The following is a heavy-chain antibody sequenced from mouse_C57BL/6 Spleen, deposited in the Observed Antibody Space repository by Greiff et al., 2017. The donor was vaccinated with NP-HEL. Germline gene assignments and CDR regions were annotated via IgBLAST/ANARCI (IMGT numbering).Heavy chain of an antibody. J-gene: IGHJ3*01. D-gene: IGHD1-1*01. Sequence: QVQLQQPGAELVRPGTSVKLSCKASGYTFTSYWMHWVKQRPGQGLEWIGVIDPSDSYTNYNQKFKGKATLTVDTSSSTAYMQLSSLTSEDSAVYYCARDYGSSYPFAYWGQGTLVTVSA. CDR2: IDPSDSYT. CDR3: ARDYGSSYPFAY. CDR1: GYTFTSYW. V-gene: IGHV1-59*01.